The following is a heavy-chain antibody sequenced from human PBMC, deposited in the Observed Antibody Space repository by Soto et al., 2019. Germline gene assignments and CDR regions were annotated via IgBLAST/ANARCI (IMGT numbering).Heavy chain of an antibody. CDR1: GFSLSTSGVG. D-gene: IGHD3-22*01. CDR3: AHLYYSSGYCAS. Sequence: QITLKESGPTLVKPTQTLTLTCTFSGFSLSTSGVGVGWIRQPPGKALEWLALIYWDADKRYSPSLKSRLTITKDTSKKQVVLTMTSMDPVDTATDYCAHLYYSSGYCASWGQGTLVTVSS. J-gene: IGHJ5*02. CDR2: IYWDADK. V-gene: IGHV2-5*02.